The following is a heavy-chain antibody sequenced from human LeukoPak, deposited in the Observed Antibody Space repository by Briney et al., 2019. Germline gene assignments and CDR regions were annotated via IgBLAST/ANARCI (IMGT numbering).Heavy chain of an antibody. CDR2: ISGSGGRT. V-gene: IGHV3-23*01. Sequence: GGTLRLSCAASGFTFSIYGMSWVRQAPGKGLVWVSAISGSGGRTYYADSVKGRFTISRDNSKNTLYLQMNSLRAEDTAVYYCAKAGRGGAITMIRGVKGDYYYMDVWGKGTTVTISS. D-gene: IGHD3-10*01. CDR3: AKAGRGGAITMIRGVKGDYYYMDV. J-gene: IGHJ6*03. CDR1: GFTFSIYG.